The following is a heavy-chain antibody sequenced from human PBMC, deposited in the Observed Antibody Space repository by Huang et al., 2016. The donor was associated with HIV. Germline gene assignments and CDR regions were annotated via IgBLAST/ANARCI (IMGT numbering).Heavy chain of an antibody. CDR3: ARSGPRWGLATIWTLVY. V-gene: IGHV1-69*13. D-gene: IGHD5-12*01. CDR2: ILPIFGTT. CDR1: GGGSSSYA. J-gene: IGHJ4*02. Sequence: QVQLVQSGAEVKKPGSSVKLSCQSSGGGSSSYAISWVRQARGQGLEWIGGILPIFGTTDYAPGFQVRVTITADESTNTAYIELSSLEYDDTALYYCARSGPRWGLATIWTLVYWGQGTLVTVSS.